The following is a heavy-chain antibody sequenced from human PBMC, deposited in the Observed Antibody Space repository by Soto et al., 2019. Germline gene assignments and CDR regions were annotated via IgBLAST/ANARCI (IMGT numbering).Heavy chain of an antibody. Sequence: EVQLVESGGGLVQPGGSLRLSCAASGFTFSSYWMSWVRQAPGKGLEWVANIKQDGSEKYYVDSVKGRFTISRDNAKNSLYLQMNSPRAEDTAVYYCARVGRGYSSSGHDWFDPWGQGTLVTVSS. J-gene: IGHJ5*02. V-gene: IGHV3-7*01. D-gene: IGHD6-13*01. CDR1: GFTFSSYW. CDR2: IKQDGSEK. CDR3: ARVGRGYSSSGHDWFDP.